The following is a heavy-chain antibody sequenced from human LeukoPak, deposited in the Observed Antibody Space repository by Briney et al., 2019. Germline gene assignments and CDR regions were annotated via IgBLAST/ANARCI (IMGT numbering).Heavy chain of an antibody. CDR2: IYYSGST. V-gene: IGHV4-59*12. CDR3: ARMTTVTTNWFDP. D-gene: IGHD4-17*01. Sequence: PSETLSLTCTVSGVSISSYYWSWIRQPPGKGLEWIGYIYYSGSTNYNPSLKSRVTISVDTSKNQFSLKLSSVTAADTAVYYCARMTTVTTNWFDPWGQGTLVTVSS. J-gene: IGHJ5*02. CDR1: GVSISSYY.